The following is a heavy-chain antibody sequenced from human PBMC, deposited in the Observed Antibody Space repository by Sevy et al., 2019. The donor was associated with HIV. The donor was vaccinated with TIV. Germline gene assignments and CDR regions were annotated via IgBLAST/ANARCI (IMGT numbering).Heavy chain of an antibody. CDR2: IYNSGNT. J-gene: IGHJ3*01. V-gene: IGHV4-59*13. D-gene: IGHD2-21*01. Sequence: SETLSLTCTVSGGSIRRYYWIWIRQPPGKGLEWIGYIYNSGNTKYNPSLKSRVTISVDTSKNQFSLRLSSVTAADTAVYYCARVFDSEGAFDLWGQGTMVTVSS. CDR3: ARVFDSEGAFDL. CDR1: GGSIRRYY.